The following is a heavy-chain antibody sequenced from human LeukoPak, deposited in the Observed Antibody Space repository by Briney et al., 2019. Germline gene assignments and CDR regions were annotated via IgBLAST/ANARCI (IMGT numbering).Heavy chain of an antibody. D-gene: IGHD3-10*01. V-gene: IGHV5-10-1*01. Sequence: GESLKISCKGPGYRFTGDWVSWVRQMPGKGLDWMGRIEPHHLHTNCSPSFQRHVTISAEKSISTVYLQWSSLKASDTAMYYCARLREDGQIGDYWGEGPRVSVSS. J-gene: IGHJ4*02. CDR2: IEPHHLHT. CDR1: GYRFTGDW. CDR3: ARLREDGQIGDY.